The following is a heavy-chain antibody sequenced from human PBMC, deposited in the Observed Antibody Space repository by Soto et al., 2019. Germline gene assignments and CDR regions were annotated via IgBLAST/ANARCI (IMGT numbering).Heavy chain of an antibody. Sequence: VHVMESGGGVVRPGGSLRLSYTTSGFTFSSYSMHWLRQAPGKGLEWVAVTSSDGGTTFYADSVKGRFTVSRDNSKNTLYLQMNSLRSEDTAIYYCAREVVLPEWYFDNWGQGIQVTVSS. CDR1: GFTFSSYS. D-gene: IGHD2-15*01. V-gene: IGHV3-30-3*01. CDR2: TSSDGGTT. CDR3: AREVVLPEWYFDN. J-gene: IGHJ4*02.